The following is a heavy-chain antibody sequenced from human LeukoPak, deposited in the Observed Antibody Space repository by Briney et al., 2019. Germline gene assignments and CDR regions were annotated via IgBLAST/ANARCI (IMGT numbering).Heavy chain of an antibody. V-gene: IGHV4-59*01. D-gene: IGHD3-3*01. CDR2: TYYSGST. CDR3: ARVGVELLDAFDI. CDR1: GGSISSYY. Sequence: SETLSLTCTVSGGSISSYYWSWIRQPPGKGLEWIGYTYYSGSTNYNPSLKSRVTISVDTSKNQFSLKLSSVTAADTAVYYCARVGVELLDAFDIWGQGTMVTVSS. J-gene: IGHJ3*02.